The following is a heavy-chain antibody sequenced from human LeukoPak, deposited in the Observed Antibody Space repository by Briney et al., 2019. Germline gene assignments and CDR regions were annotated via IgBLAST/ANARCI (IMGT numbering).Heavy chain of an antibody. V-gene: IGHV3-33*01. Sequence: GGSLRLSCAASGFTFSSYGMHWVRQAPGKGLEWVAVIWYDGSNKYYADSVKGRFTISRDNSKNTLYLQVNSLRAEDTAVYYCARDGRGYCSSTSCPPGGYWGQGTLVTVSS. CDR2: IWYDGSNK. CDR1: GFTFSSYG. D-gene: IGHD2-2*01. CDR3: ARDGRGYCSSTSCPPGGY. J-gene: IGHJ4*02.